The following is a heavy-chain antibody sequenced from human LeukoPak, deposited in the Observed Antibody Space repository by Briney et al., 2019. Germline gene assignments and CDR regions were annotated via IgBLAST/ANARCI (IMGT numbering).Heavy chain of an antibody. Sequence: GGSLRLSCAASRFTFSSYGMHWVRQAPGKGLEWVAFIRYDGSNKYYADSMKGRFTISRDNSKNTLYLQMNSLRAEDTAVYYCAKDRPGYSSSWYGIDAFDIWGQGTMVTVSS. D-gene: IGHD6-13*01. CDR1: RFTFSSYG. CDR2: IRYDGSNK. CDR3: AKDRPGYSSSWYGIDAFDI. V-gene: IGHV3-30*02. J-gene: IGHJ3*02.